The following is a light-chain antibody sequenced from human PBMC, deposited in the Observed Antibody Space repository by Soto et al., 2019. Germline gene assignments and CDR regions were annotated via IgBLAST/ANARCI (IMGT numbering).Light chain of an antibody. CDR3: QHYNNWLGT. Sequence: EIVVTQSPALLSVSPGVRVTLSCRASQSVISSIAWYQQKLGQAPRLLIYGAFTRATGIPARFSGSGSGTVFFLTISSLQSEDFAMYYCQHYNNWLGTFGGGTKVEIK. J-gene: IGKJ4*01. CDR1: QSVISS. V-gene: IGKV3-15*01. CDR2: GAF.